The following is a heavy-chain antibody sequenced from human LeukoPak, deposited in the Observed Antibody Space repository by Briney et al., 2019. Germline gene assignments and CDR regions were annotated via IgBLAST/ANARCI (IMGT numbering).Heavy chain of an antibody. J-gene: IGHJ4*02. CDR3: AKGGLRRVFDY. V-gene: IGHV3-21*01. Sequence: PGGSLRLSCAASGFTFSSYSMNWVRQAPGKGLEWVSSISSSSSYIYYADSVKGRFTISRDNAKNSLYLQTNSLRTEDTAAYYYAKGGLRRVFDYWGQGTLVTVSS. CDR1: GFTFSSYS. CDR2: ISSSSSYI.